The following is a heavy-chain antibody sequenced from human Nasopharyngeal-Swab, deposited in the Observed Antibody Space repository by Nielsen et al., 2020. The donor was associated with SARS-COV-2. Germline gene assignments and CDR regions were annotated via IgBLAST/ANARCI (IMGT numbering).Heavy chain of an antibody. CDR2: IAHDASNE. CDR3: ARDAPAHYGAFY. J-gene: IGHJ4*02. V-gene: IGHV3-30*03. D-gene: IGHD4-17*01. Sequence: GESLKISCAASGFTFSSFGMHWVRPAPGKGLEWVAFIAHDASNEYYGDSVKGRFSISRDGSKNTLYLQMDSLRGEDTAVYYCARDAPAHYGAFYWGRGTLVTVSS. CDR1: GFTFSSFG.